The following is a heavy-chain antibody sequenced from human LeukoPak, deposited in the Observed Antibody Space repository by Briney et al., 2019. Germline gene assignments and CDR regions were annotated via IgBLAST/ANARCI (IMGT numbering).Heavy chain of an antibody. Sequence: GGSLRLSCAASGFTFSSYDMHWVRQATGKGLEWVSAIGTAGDTYYPGSVKGRFTISRENAKNSLYLQMNSLRAGDTAVYYCARAGPTYYYDSSGYYYDHLLYYGMDVWGQGTTVTVSS. V-gene: IGHV3-13*01. CDR3: ARAGPTYYYDSSGYYYDHLLYYGMDV. CDR1: GFTFSSYD. D-gene: IGHD3-22*01. J-gene: IGHJ6*02. CDR2: IGTAGDT.